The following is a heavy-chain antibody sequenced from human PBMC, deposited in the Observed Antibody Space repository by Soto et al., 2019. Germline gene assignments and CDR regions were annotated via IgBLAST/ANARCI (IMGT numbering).Heavy chain of an antibody. V-gene: IGHV3-72*01. CDR1: GFTFSDHY. J-gene: IGHJ4*02. Sequence: SGGSLRLSCAASGFTFSDHYMDWVRQAPGKGLEWVGRSRDKVHSHTTEYAASVKGRFTISRGDSENSLYLQMNSLKTEDTAVYYCARGVVSTGYFDYWGQGTLVTVSS. D-gene: IGHD5-12*01. CDR2: SRDKVHSHTT. CDR3: ARGVVSTGYFDY.